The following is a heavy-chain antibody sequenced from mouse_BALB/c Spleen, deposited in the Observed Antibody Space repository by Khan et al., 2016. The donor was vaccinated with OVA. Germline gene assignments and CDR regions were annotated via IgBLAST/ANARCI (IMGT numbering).Heavy chain of an antibody. D-gene: IGHD3-2*02. Sequence: QIRLVQSGAELVRPGASVKLSCKTSGYIFTNYWIHWVKQRSGQGLEWIARIYPGTDNTYYNEKLKDKATLTVDKSSSTAYMQLSSLKSEDSAVYFCAREEALYYFDYWGQGTTLTVSS. V-gene: IGHV1-76*01. J-gene: IGHJ2*01. CDR1: GYIFTNYW. CDR3: AREEALYYFDY. CDR2: IYPGTDNT.